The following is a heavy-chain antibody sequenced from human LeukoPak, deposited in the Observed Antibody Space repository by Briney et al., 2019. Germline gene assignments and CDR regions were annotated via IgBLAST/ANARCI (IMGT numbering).Heavy chain of an antibody. CDR2: INPSGGST. Sequence: WASVKVSCKASGYTFTSYYMHWARQAPGQGLEWMGIINPSGGSTSYAQKFQGRVTMTRDMSTSTVYMELRSLRSDDTAVYYCARAGIAAAIFGLGYYYMDVWGKGTTVTISS. D-gene: IGHD6-13*01. J-gene: IGHJ6*03. CDR3: ARAGIAAAIFGLGYYYMDV. V-gene: IGHV1-46*01. CDR1: GYTFTSYY.